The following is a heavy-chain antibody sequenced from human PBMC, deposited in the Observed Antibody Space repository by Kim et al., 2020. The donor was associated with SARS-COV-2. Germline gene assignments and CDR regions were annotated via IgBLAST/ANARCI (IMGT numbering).Heavy chain of an antibody. D-gene: IGHD2-21*01. CDR3: ARHYSTHYYYYGMDV. Sequence: SETLSLTCTVSGGSISSYYWSWIRQPPGKGLEWIGYIYYSGSTNYNPSLKSRVTISVDTSKTQFSLKLSSVTAADTAVYYCARHYSTHYYYYGMDVWGQGTTVTVSS. J-gene: IGHJ6*02. CDR1: GGSISSYY. CDR2: IYYSGST. V-gene: IGHV4-59*13.